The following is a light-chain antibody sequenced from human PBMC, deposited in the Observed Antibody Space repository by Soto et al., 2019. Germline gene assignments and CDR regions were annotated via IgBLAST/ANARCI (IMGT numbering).Light chain of an antibody. CDR3: QQYGSSLLT. CDR2: GAS. V-gene: IGKV3-15*01. CDR1: QSVSSN. J-gene: IGKJ4*01. Sequence: EIVMTQSPATLSVSPGERATLSCRASQSVSSNLAWYQQKPGQAPRLLIYGASTRATGIPARFSGSGSGTEITLTISSLQSEDSAVYYCQQYGSSLLTFGGGTKVDIK.